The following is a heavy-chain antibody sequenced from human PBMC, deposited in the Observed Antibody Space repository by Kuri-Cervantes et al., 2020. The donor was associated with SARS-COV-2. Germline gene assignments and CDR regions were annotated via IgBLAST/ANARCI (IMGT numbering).Heavy chain of an antibody. CDR1: GGSFSGYY. CDR3: ARGEWDVVLD. V-gene: IGHV4-34*01. CDR2: INHSGST. D-gene: IGHD1-26*01. J-gene: IGHJ4*02. Sequence: ETLSLTCAVYGGSFSGYYWSWIRQSPGKGLEWIGEINHSGSTNYNPPLKSRVTISLETSKNQFSLNLNSVTAADTAVYYCARGEWDVVLDWGQGTLVTVSS.